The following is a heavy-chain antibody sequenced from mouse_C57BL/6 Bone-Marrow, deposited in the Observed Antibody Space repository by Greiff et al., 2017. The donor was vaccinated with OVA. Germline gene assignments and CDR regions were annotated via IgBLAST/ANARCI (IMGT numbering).Heavy chain of an antibody. D-gene: IGHD4-1*01. CDR1: GYTFTSYW. CDR2: IDPSDSYT. V-gene: IGHV1-69*01. Sequence: VQLQQPGAELVMPGASVKLSCKASGYTFTSYWMHWVKQRPGQGLEWIGEIDPSDSYTNYNQKFKGKSTLTVDKSSSTAYMQLSSLTSEGSAVYYCARELGETFAYWGQGTLVTVSA. CDR3: ARELGETFAY. J-gene: IGHJ3*01.